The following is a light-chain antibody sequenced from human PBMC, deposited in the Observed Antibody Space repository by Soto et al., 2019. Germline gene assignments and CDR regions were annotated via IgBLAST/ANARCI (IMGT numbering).Light chain of an antibody. CDR3: QQYGSSPLFT. Sequence: EIVLTQSPGTLSLSPGERATLSCRASQSVSSSYLAWYRQKPGQAPRLLIYGASGRATGIPDRFSGSGSGTDFTLTISSLEPEDFAVYYCQQYGSSPLFTFGPGTKVDIK. CDR2: GAS. J-gene: IGKJ3*01. CDR1: QSVSSSY. V-gene: IGKV3-20*01.